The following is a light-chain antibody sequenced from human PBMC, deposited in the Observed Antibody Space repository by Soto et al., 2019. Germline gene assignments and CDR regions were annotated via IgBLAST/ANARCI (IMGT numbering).Light chain of an antibody. CDR1: QSVSSSY. CDR3: QQYGSSPVT. Sequence: IVLTQSPGTLSLSPWERATLSCRASQSVSSSYLAWYQQKPGQAPRLLIYGASSRATGIPDRFSGSGSGTDFTLTISRLEPEDFAVYYCQQYGSSPVTFGQETKVDIK. CDR2: GAS. J-gene: IGKJ1*01. V-gene: IGKV3-20*01.